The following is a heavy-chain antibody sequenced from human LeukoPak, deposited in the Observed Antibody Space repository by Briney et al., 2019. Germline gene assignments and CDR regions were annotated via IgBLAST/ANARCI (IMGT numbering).Heavy chain of an antibody. CDR1: GGSISSYY. D-gene: IGHD2-21*02. Sequence: SETLSLTCTVSGGSISSYYWSWIRQPPGKGLEWIGYIYYSGSTNYNPSLKSRVTISVDTSKNQFSLKLSSVTAADTAVYYCARAVYVGVVTATLMDVWGKGTAVTVSS. CDR3: ARAVYVGVVTATLMDV. J-gene: IGHJ6*03. V-gene: IGHV4-59*01. CDR2: IYYSGST.